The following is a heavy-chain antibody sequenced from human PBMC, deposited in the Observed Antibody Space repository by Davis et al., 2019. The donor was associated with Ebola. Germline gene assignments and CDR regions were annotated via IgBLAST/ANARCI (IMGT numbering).Heavy chain of an antibody. CDR3: ARGIAAHYWYFDL. Sequence: SVKVSCKASGGTFSSDAINWVRQAPGQGLEWMGRVVPVLGIVNYAQKFPGRLTIIADTATNTAFMELSSLRSEDTAVYYCARGIAAHYWYFDLWGRGTLVTVSS. CDR2: VVPVLGIV. D-gene: IGHD6-13*01. J-gene: IGHJ2*01. V-gene: IGHV1-69*04. CDR1: GGTFSSDA.